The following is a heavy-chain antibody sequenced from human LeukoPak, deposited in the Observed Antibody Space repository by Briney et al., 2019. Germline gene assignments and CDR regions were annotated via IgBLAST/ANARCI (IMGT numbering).Heavy chain of an antibody. D-gene: IGHD2-15*01. CDR3: ARPSGATES. CDR1: GYSISSGYY. Sequence: LETLSLTCTVSGYSISSGYYWGWIRQPPGKGLEWIGTIYHSGATYYNPSLKSRVTISVDTSKNQFSLKLSSVTAADTAVYYCARPSGATESWGQGTLVTVSS. V-gene: IGHV4-38-2*02. J-gene: IGHJ5*02. CDR2: IYHSGAT.